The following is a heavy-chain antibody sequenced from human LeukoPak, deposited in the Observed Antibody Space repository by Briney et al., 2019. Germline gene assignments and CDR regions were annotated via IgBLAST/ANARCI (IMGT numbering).Heavy chain of an antibody. CDR2: IYTSGSI. Sequence: SQTLSLTCTVAGGSISSGSYYWSWIRQPAGKGLEGIGRIYTSGSINYNPSLKSRFTISVDTSKHQFSRTRSYVTDGDTAVYYCARDKSTYYSDSSGIDYWGQGTLVTVSS. V-gene: IGHV4-61*02. D-gene: IGHD3-22*01. CDR1: GGSISSGSYY. J-gene: IGHJ4*02. CDR3: ARDKSTYYSDSSGIDY.